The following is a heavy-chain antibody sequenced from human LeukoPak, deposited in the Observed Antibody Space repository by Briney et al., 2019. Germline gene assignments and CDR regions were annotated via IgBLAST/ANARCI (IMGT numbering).Heavy chain of an antibody. Sequence: SQTLSLTCTVSGGSLSSGDYYWSWIRQPPGTGLEWIGYIYYSGSTYYNPSLKSRVTISVDTSKNQFSLKLSSVTAADTAVYYCARGFYKTAARDGYNFLNWGSNYYYGMDVWGQGTTVTVSS. V-gene: IGHV4-30-4*01. CDR1: GGSLSSGDYY. CDR2: IYYSGST. CDR3: ARGFYKTAARDGYNFLNWGSNYYYGMDV. D-gene: IGHD5-24*01. J-gene: IGHJ6*02.